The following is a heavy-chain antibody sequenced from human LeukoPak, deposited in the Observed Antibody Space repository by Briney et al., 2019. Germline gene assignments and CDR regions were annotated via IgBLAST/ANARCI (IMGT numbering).Heavy chain of an antibody. CDR2: IYYSGST. D-gene: IGHD4-23*01. CDR3: ARLRWLDYYGMDV. Sequence: SETRSLTCTVSGGSISSSSYYWGWIRQPPGKGLEWIGSIYYSGSTYYNPSLKSRVTISVDTSKNQFSLKLSSVTAADTAVYYCARLRWLDYYGMDVWGQGTTVTVSS. J-gene: IGHJ6*02. V-gene: IGHV4-39*07. CDR1: GGSISSSSYY.